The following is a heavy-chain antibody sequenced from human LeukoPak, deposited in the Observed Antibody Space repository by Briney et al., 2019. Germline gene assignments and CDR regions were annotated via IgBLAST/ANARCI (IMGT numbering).Heavy chain of an antibody. D-gene: IGHD6-19*01. J-gene: IGHJ4*02. CDR1: GFSLSSYS. CDR2: ISYRGIYI. CDR3: ARDPDSSGWHIDY. Sequence: PGGSLRLSCAASGFSLSSYSMNWVRQAPGKGLEWVSSISYRGIYIWYADSVKGRFTTSRDNAKNSLYLQMNSLRAEDTAVYYCARDPDSSGWHIDYWGQGTLVTVSS. V-gene: IGHV3-21*01.